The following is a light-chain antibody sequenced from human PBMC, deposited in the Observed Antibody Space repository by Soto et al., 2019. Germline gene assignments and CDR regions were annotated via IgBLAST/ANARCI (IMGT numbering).Light chain of an antibody. CDR1: QSVSSN. J-gene: IGKJ2*01. CDR3: QQYNNWPHT. V-gene: IGKV3-15*01. CDR2: GVS. Sequence: EIVMTQSPATLSVSPGERATLSCRASQSVSSNLAWFQQKPGQAPSLLIYGVSIRAIGVRVRFSGSGSGTEFTLTINSLQSEDFEVYYCQQYNNWPHTFGQGTKLEIK.